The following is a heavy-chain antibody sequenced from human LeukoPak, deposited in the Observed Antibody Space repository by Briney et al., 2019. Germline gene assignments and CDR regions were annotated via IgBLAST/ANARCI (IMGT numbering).Heavy chain of an antibody. V-gene: IGHV4-4*07. Sequence: SETLSLTCTVSGGSISSYYWSWIRQPAGKGLEWIGRIYTSGSTNYNPSLKSRVTMSVDTSKNQFSLKLSSVTAADTAVYYCARVRRIAVAGTGYYYYGMDVWGQGTTVTVSS. J-gene: IGHJ6*02. CDR3: ARVRRIAVAGTGYYYYGMDV. D-gene: IGHD6-19*01. CDR1: GGSISSYY. CDR2: IYTSGST.